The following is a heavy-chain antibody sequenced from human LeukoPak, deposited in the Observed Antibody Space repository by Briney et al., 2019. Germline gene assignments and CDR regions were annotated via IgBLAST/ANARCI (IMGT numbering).Heavy chain of an antibody. CDR2: ISGSGGST. V-gene: IGHV3-23*01. CDR1: GFTFSSYA. CDR3: AKVSGGSYYYGSGSYYNANYPDY. Sequence: GGSLRLSCAASGFTFSSYAMSWVRQAPGKGLEWVSAISGSGGSTYYADSVKGRFTISRDNSKNTLYLQMNSLRAEDTAVYYCAKVSGGSYYYGSGSYYNANYPDYWGQGTLVTVSS. D-gene: IGHD3-10*01. J-gene: IGHJ4*02.